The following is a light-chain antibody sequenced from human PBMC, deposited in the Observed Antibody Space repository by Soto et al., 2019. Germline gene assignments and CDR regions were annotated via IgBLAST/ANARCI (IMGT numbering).Light chain of an antibody. J-gene: IGLJ2*01. V-gene: IGLV1-44*01. CDR2: SNN. CDR3: AAWDDRLNGGV. CDR1: SSNIGSNT. Sequence: QSVLTQPPSASGTPGQRVTISCSGSSSNIGSNTVNWYQQPPGTAPKLLIYSNNQRPSGVPDRFSGSKSGTSASLAISGLQSEDEADYYCAAWDDRLNGGVFGGGTKLTVL.